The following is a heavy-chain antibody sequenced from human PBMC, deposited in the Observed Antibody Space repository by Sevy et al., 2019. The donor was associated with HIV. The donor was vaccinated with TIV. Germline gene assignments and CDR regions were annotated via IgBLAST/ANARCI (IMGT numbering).Heavy chain of an antibody. J-gene: IGHJ6*02. Sequence: SETLSLTCTVSGGSISSSSYYWGWIRQLPGKGLEWIRTIYYSGSAYYNPSLKSRVTISVDTSKNQFSLKVSSVTAADTAVYYCASTAYYYGSESAPRYYYYYGMDVWGQGTTVTVSS. CDR1: GGSISSSSYY. V-gene: IGHV4-39*01. CDR2: IYYSGSA. CDR3: ASTAYYYGSESAPRYYYYYGMDV. D-gene: IGHD3-10*01.